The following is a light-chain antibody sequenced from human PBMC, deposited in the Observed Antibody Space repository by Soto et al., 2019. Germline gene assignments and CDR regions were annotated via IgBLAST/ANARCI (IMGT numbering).Light chain of an antibody. Sequence: TVLTQSPATLSLSPGERATLSCRASQNVRNYLSWYQQKPGQAPRLLIYDASNRATGIPARFSGSGSGTDFTLTISSLEPEDFALYYWQQRSDWVTFGGGTKVEIK. CDR1: QNVRNY. V-gene: IGKV3-11*01. CDR2: DAS. CDR3: QQRSDWVT. J-gene: IGKJ4*01.